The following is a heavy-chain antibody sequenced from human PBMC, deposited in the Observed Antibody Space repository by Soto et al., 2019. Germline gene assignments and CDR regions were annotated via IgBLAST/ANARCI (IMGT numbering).Heavy chain of an antibody. CDR3: GGATLGTDCWSGPPGGWFDP. J-gene: IGHJ5*02. Sequence: SETLSLTCTVSGDSISNGGYYWSWIRQHPGKGLEWIGNIYYTGNTYYNPSLKSRVSISLDTSENHFSLRLSSVTAADTAIYYCGGATLGTDCWSGPPGGWFDPWGRGTLVTVSS. D-gene: IGHD3-3*01. V-gene: IGHV4-31*03. CDR1: GDSISNGGYY. CDR2: IYYTGNT.